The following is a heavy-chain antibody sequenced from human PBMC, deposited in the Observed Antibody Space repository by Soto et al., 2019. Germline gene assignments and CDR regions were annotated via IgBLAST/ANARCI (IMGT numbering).Heavy chain of an antibody. J-gene: IGHJ6*02. Sequence: EVQLVESGGGLVQPGGSLRLSCAASGFTFNSYWMHWVRQAPGKGQVWVSRLNGDGTTTNYADSVKGRFAIYRDNAKNTLYLPMKSMRDDDTAVYVWALWIPGQYVVTVWGQGTTGPVSS. CDR1: GFTFNSYW. CDR2: LNGDGTTT. D-gene: IGHD5-18*01. V-gene: IGHV3-74*01. CDR3: ALWIPGQYVVTV.